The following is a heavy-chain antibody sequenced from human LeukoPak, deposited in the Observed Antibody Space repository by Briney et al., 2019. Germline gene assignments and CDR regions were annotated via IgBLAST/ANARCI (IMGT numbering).Heavy chain of an antibody. CDR1: GYTFTGYY. J-gene: IGHJ4*02. D-gene: IGHD4-17*01. V-gene: IGHV1-2*02. CDR2: INPNSGGT. CDR3: APTAGHEYGDYLYYFDY. Sequence: GASVNVSCKASGYTFTGYYMHWVRQAPGQGLEWMGWINPNSGGTNYAQKFQGRVTMTRDTSISTAYMELSSLRSDDTAVYYCAPTAGHEYGDYLYYFDYWGQGTLVTVSS.